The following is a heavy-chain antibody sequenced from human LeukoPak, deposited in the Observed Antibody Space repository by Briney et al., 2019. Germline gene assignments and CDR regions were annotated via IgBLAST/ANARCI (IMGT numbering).Heavy chain of an antibody. V-gene: IGHV3-33*01. J-gene: IGHJ4*02. CDR2: IWYDGNRE. D-gene: IGHD1-26*01. CDR1: GFTFSSYG. Sequence: GRSLRLSCAASGFTFSSYGMHWVRQAPGKGLEWVAVIWYDGNREYYADSVKGRFTISRDNSESTLYLQMNSLRAEDTSVYYCARMGSYYDLGYWGQGTLVTVSS. CDR3: ARMGSYYDLGY.